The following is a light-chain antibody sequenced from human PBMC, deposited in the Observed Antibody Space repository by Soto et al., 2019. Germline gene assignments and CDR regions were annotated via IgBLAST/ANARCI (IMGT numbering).Light chain of an antibody. Sequence: DVVMTQSPDSLAVSLGERATMNCKSSQSVLYSSNNKSYLAWYQQKPGQPPKLLIDWASTRESGVPDRFSGSGSGTDFTLTISSLQAEDVAVYYCQQYYTTPYTFGLGTKLEIK. V-gene: IGKV4-1*01. CDR3: QQYYTTPYT. CDR2: WAS. J-gene: IGKJ2*01. CDR1: QSVLYSSNNKSY.